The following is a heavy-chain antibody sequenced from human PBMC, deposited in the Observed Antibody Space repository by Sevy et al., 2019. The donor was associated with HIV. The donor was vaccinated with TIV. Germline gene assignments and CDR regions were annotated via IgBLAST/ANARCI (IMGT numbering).Heavy chain of an antibody. CDR1: GFTFSSYW. D-gene: IGHD2-15*01. V-gene: IGHV3-74*01. J-gene: IGHJ4*02. Sequence: GGSLRLSCAASGFTFSSYWMHLVRQAPGKGPVWVSGVNSDGSSTNYADSVKGRFTMSRDSAKNTLYLQMNSLRAEDTAVYFCVAANTWQDYWGQGTLVTVSS. CDR3: VAANTWQDY. CDR2: VNSDGSST.